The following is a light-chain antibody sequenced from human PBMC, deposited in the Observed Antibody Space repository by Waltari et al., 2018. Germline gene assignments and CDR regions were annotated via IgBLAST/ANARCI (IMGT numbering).Light chain of an antibody. V-gene: IGKV4-1*01. J-gene: IGKJ5*01. CDR2: WAS. CDR1: QSVLYSATNKNY. Sequence: DIVMTQSPDSLAVSLGERATINCKSSQSVLYSATNKNYLAWYQQKPGQPPKLLIYWASTRESGVPARFSGSGSGANFTLTISSLQAEDVAVYYCQQYYSTPPITFGQGTRLEIK. CDR3: QQYYSTPPIT.